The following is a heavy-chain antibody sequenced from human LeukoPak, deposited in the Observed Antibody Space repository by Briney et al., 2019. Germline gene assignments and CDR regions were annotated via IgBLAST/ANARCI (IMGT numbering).Heavy chain of an antibody. CDR2: ISNNGRSI. CDR3: ARSTVAGTIQY. J-gene: IGHJ1*01. CDR1: GFIFQNYA. V-gene: IGHV3-21*01. Sequence: PGGSLRLSCAASGFIFQNYALRWVRQAPGRGLEWVSYISNNGRSIPYADAAKGRFTISRDNPRSSLFLQLNSLRADDSALYFCARSTVAGTIQYWGQGTLVVVSS. D-gene: IGHD6-19*01.